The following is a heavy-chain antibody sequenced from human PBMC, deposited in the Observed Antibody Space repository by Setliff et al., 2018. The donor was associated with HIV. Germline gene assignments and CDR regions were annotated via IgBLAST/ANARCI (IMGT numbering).Heavy chain of an antibody. D-gene: IGHD3-22*01. CDR3: ARTFYSDTSGYRTSFAYYYMDV. V-gene: IGHV1-18*01. Sequence: SVKVSCKASGFPFSSYGISWVRQAPGQGLEWMGWISAYNGKTEYAQNFQGRVTMTTDISTSTAWTSTSTAYMELRNLKFEDTARYYCARTFYSDTSGYRTSFAYYYMDVWGEGTTVTVSS. CDR2: ISAYNGKT. J-gene: IGHJ6*03. CDR1: GFPFSSYG.